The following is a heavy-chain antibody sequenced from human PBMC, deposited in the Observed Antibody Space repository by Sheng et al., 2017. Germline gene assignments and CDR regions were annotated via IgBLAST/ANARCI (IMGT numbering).Heavy chain of an antibody. CDR2: ISGTSSTI. J-gene: IGHJ6*03. CDR3: ARDPGGDKYYYYNYMDV. D-gene: IGHD3-10*01. CDR1: GFPFGDYY. V-gene: IGHV3-11*04. Sequence: QVQLVESGGGLVKPGGSLRLSCTASGFPFGDYYMSWIRQAPGKGLEWVSFISGTSSTIYYADSVKGRFTISRDTAKNSLYLQMNSLRAEDTAVYYCARDPGGDKYYYYNYMDVWGKGTAVTVSS.